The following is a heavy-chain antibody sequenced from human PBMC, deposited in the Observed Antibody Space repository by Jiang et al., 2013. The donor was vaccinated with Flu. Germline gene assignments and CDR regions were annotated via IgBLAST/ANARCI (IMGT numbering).Heavy chain of an antibody. CDR2: IYYSGST. Sequence: GPGLVKPSETLSLTCTVSGGSISSYYWSWIRQPPGKGLEWIGYIYYSGSTNYNPSLKSRVTISVDTSKNQFSLKLSSVTAADTAVYYCARFLGYSGYEYGMDVWGQGTTVTVSS. J-gene: IGHJ6*02. CDR3: ARFLGYSGYEYGMDV. D-gene: IGHD5-12*01. V-gene: IGHV4-59*01. CDR1: GGSISSYY.